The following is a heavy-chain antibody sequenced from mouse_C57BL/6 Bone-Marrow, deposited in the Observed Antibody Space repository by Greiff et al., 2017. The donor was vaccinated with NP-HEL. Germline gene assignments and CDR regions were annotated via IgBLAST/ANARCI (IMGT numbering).Heavy chain of an antibody. D-gene: IGHD4-1*01. Sequence: VQLQQSGAELVRPGTSVKMSCKASGYTFTNYWIGWAKQRPGHGLEWIGDIYPGGGYTNYNEKFKSKATLTVDKSSSTAYMQLSSLTSEDSAVYYCARSRPNWAWFAYWGQGTLVTVSA. J-gene: IGHJ3*01. CDR3: ARSRPNWAWFAY. CDR1: GYTFTNYW. V-gene: IGHV1-63*01. CDR2: IYPGGGYT.